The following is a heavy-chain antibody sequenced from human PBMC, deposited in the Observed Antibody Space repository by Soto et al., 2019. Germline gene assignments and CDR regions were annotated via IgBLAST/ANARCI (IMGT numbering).Heavy chain of an antibody. CDR2: IRSSSSYI. J-gene: IGHJ4*02. CDR3: ARSGSTVTSDVDY. D-gene: IGHD4-17*01. Sequence: EVQLVESGGGLVKPGGSLRLSCAASGFTFSSYSMNWVRQAPGKGLEWVSSIRSSSSYIYYADSVKGRFTISRDNAKNSLYLQMNSLRAEDTAVYYCARSGSTVTSDVDYWGQGTLVTVSS. V-gene: IGHV3-21*01. CDR1: GFTFSSYS.